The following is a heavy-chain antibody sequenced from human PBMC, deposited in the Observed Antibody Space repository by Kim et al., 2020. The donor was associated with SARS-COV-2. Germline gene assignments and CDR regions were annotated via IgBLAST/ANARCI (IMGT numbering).Heavy chain of an antibody. CDR1: GFTFNNYG. J-gene: IGHJ3*01. V-gene: IGHV3-74*01. D-gene: IGHD6-6*01. Sequence: GGSLRLSCAASGFTFNNYGMHWVRQAPGKGLVWVSLIYSDGSSTSYADSVKGRFTISRDNSKNTLYLQMNSLRAEDTAVYYCASKPKAPACDYWGQGT. CDR2: IYSDGSST. CDR3: ASKPKAPACDY.